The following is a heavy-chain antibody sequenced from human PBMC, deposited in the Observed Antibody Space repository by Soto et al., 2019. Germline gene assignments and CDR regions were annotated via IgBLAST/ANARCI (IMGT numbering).Heavy chain of an antibody. CDR1: GGSISSGGYY. Sequence: PSETLSLTCTVSGGSISSGGYYWSWILQHPGKGLEWIGYIYYSGSTYYNPSLKSRVTISVGTSKNQFSLKLSSVTAADTAVYYCARSGAALGNWFDPWGQGTLVTVSS. J-gene: IGHJ5*02. CDR2: IYYSGST. CDR3: ARSGAALGNWFDP. D-gene: IGHD6-13*01. V-gene: IGHV4-31*03.